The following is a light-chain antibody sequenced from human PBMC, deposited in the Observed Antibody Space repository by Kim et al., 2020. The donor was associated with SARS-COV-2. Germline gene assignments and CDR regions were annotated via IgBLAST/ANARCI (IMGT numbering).Light chain of an antibody. CDR1: SGSIASNN. CDR2: EDN. Sequence: NFMLTQPHSVSESPGKTVTISCTRSSGSIASNNVQWYQQRPGSAPTTVIYEDNQRPSGVPDRFSGSIDSSSNSASLTISGLKTEDEADYYCQSYDSSNPCVFGTGTKVTVL. V-gene: IGLV6-57*04. CDR3: QSYDSSNPCV. J-gene: IGLJ1*01.